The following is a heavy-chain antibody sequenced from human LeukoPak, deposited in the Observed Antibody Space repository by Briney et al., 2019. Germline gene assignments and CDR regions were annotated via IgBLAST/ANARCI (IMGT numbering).Heavy chain of an antibody. CDR3: ASAGSGLY. V-gene: IGHV3-72*01. CDR2: TGNKANSYTT. Sequence: GRSLRLSCAASGFTFSDHYIDWVRQAPGKVLEWVGRTGNKANSYTTEYAAAVKGRFTISRDDSKNSLYLQMNSLRDEDTAVYYCASAGSGLYWGQGTLVTVSS. CDR1: GFTFSDHY. J-gene: IGHJ4*02. D-gene: IGHD6-19*01.